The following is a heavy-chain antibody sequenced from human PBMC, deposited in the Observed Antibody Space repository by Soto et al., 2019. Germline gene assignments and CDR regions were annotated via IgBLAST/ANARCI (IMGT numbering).Heavy chain of an antibody. V-gene: IGHV1-69*02. CDR2: IIPILGIA. CDR3: ARGPYGQGSYGNDYYYYYMDV. Sequence: QVQLVQSGAEVKKPGSSVKVSCKASGGTFSSYTISWVRQAPGQGLEWMGRIIPILGIANYAQKFQGRVTITADKSTCTAYMELSSLRSEDTAVYHSARGPYGQGSYGNDYYYYYMDVWGTGSTVTDSS. CDR1: GGTFSSYT. J-gene: IGHJ6*03. D-gene: IGHD3-10*01.